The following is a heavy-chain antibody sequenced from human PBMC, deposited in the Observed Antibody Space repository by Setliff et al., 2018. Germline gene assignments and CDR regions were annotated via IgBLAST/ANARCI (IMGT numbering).Heavy chain of an antibody. CDR2: INHSGST. V-gene: IGHV4-34*01. J-gene: IGHJ4*02. D-gene: IGHD3-3*01. Sequence: TPSETLSLTCTVYGGSFSDYYWGWVRQPPGKGLEWIGEINHSGSTNYIPSLKSRLTISVDTSKNQFSLKLSSVTAADTAMYYCRFWSGYYKNDYWGQGTLVTVSS. CDR1: GGSFSDYY. CDR3: RFWSGYYKNDY.